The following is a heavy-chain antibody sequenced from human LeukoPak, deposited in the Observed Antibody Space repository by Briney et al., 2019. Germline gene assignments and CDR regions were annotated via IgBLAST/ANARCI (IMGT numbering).Heavy chain of an antibody. J-gene: IGHJ4*02. V-gene: IGHV4-59*03. CDR2: IYYSGST. D-gene: IGHD6-19*01. CDR3: AAESERWLVRS. CDR1: GGSISSYY. Sequence: KSSETLSLTCTVSGGSISSYYWNWIRQPPGKGLEWIGYIYYSGSTNYNPSLKSRVTISIDTSKNQFSLKLKSVTAADTAVYYCAAESERWLVRSWGQGTLVTASS.